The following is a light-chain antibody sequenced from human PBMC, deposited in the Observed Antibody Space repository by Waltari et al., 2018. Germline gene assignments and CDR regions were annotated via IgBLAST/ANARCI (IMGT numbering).Light chain of an antibody. CDR3: AAWDGSLHGVV. V-gene: IGLV1-44*01. CDR1: SSNIGANA. J-gene: IGLJ2*01. CDR2: NIN. Sequence: QSLLTQPPSASATPGQRVTVSCSGSSSNIGANAVNWYQQLPGTAPKLLIFNINARPSGVPDRFSGSKSGTSASLAISGLQSEDEARYYCAAWDGSLHGVVFGGGTNLAVL.